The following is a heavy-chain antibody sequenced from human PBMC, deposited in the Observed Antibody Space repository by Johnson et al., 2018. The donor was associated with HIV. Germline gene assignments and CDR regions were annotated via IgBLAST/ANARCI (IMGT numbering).Heavy chain of an antibody. D-gene: IGHD7-27*01. CDR2: LSYDGSNK. Sequence: QVQLVESGGGVVQPGRSLKLSCAASGFTFSSYAMHWVRQAPGKGLDWVAVLSYDGSNKYYADSVKGRFTISRDNSKNTLYLQMNSLRAEDTAVYYCARDLTNWGVGDAFDIWGQGTMVTVSS. CDR1: GFTFSSYA. CDR3: ARDLTNWGVGDAFDI. J-gene: IGHJ3*02. V-gene: IGHV3-30-3*01.